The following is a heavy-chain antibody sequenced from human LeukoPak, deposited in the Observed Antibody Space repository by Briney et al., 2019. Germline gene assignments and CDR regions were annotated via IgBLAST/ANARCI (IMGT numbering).Heavy chain of an antibody. CDR2: IIPILGIA. V-gene: IGHV1-69*04. J-gene: IGHJ5*02. D-gene: IGHD2-2*01. CDR1: GGTFSSYA. Sequence: GASVKVSCKASGGTFSSYAISWVRQAPGQGLEWMGRIIPILGIANYAQKFQGRVTITADKSTSTAYMELSSLRSEDTAVYYCARDSHRGCSSTSCYFAWFDPGAREPWSPSPQ. CDR3: ARDSHRGCSSTSCYFAWFDP.